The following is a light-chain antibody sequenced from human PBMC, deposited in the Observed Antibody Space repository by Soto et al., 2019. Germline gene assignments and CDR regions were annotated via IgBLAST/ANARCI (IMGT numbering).Light chain of an antibody. V-gene: IGLV2-14*03. CDR1: SSDVGRYNF. CDR2: EVF. J-gene: IGLJ2*01. CDR3: SSYTTSSTLVV. Sequence: QSALTQPAAVSGSPGQSITISCTGTSSDVGRYNFVSWYQQHPGKPPKLMIYEVFSRPSGVSNRFSGSKSGNTAALTIAGLQAEDEADYYCSSYTTSSTLVVFGGGTQLTVL.